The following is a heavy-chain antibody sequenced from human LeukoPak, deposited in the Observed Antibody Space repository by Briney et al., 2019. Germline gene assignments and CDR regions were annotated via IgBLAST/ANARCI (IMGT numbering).Heavy chain of an antibody. Sequence: SETLSLTCAVYGGSFSGYYWSWIRQPPGKGLEWIGEINHSGSTNYNPSLKSRVTISVDTSKNQFSLKLSSVTAADTAVYYCARGEEGRIVVVTASRVFDYWGQGTLVTVSS. CDR3: ARGEEGRIVVVTASRVFDY. D-gene: IGHD2-21*02. CDR1: GGSFSGYY. CDR2: INHSGST. V-gene: IGHV4-34*01. J-gene: IGHJ4*02.